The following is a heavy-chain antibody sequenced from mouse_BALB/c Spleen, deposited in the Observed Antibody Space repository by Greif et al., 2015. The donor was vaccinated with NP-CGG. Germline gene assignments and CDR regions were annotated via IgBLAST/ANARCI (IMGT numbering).Heavy chain of an antibody. CDR2: ISSGSSTI. J-gene: IGHJ4*01. CDR1: GFTFSSFG. CDR3: ARSYDYDVRYYAMDY. D-gene: IGHD2-4*01. V-gene: IGHV5-17*02. Sequence: EVKLVESGGGLVQPGGSRKLSCAASGFTFSSFGMHWVRQAPEKGLEWVAYISSGSSTIYYADTVKGGFTISRDNPKNTLFLQMTSLRSEDTAMYYCARSYDYDVRYYAMDYWGQGTSVTVSS.